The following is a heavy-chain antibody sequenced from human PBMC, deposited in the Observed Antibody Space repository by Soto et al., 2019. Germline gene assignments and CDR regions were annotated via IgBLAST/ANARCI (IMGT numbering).Heavy chain of an antibody. Sequence: LRLSCAASGFTFSSYAMSWVRQAPGKGLEWVSAISGSGGSTYYADSVKGRFTISRDNSKNTLYLQMNSLRAEYTAVYYCAKEGNNWNYDPGDYWGQGTLVTVSS. CDR2: ISGSGGST. V-gene: IGHV3-23*01. D-gene: IGHD1-7*01. CDR3: AKEGNNWNYDPGDY. CDR1: GFTFSSYA. J-gene: IGHJ4*02.